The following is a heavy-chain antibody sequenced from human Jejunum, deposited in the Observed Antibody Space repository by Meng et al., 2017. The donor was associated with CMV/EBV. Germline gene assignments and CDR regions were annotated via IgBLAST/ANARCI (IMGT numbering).Heavy chain of an antibody. CDR1: FTFDDYT. V-gene: IGHV3-43*01. Sequence: FTFDDYTMHWVRQAPGKGLEWVSLISWAGDTTYYADSVKGRFTISRDNSKNSLYLQMKSLKTEDTALYYCAKGLSYGDYVSAFDLWGQGTRVTVSS. J-gene: IGHJ3*01. D-gene: IGHD4-17*01. CDR3: AKGLSYGDYVSAFDL. CDR2: ISWAGDTT.